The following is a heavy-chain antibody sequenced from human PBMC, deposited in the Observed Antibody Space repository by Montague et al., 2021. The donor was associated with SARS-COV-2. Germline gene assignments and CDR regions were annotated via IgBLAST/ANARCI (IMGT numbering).Heavy chain of an antibody. J-gene: IGHJ4*02. Sequence: TLSLTCTVSGGSISSASFYWTWIRQPAGKGLEWIGRIQASGITNYNPSLKSRVAMSVDTSKNQFSLSLNSVAAADTATYFCARVPNCNYVPDYWGQGTLVTVSS. D-gene: IGHD1-7*01. CDR1: GGSISSASFY. CDR2: IQASGIT. CDR3: ARVPNCNYVPDY. V-gene: IGHV4-61*02.